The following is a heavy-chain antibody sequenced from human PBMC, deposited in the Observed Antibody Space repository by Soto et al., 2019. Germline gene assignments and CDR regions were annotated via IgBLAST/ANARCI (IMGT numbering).Heavy chain of an antibody. Sequence: SETLSLTCAVYGGSFSGYYWSWIRQPPGKGLEWIGEINHSGGTNYNPSLKSRVTISVDTSKNQFSLELSSVTAADTAVYYCARVGYCTNGVCFAYFDYWGQGTLVTVSS. CDR1: GGSFSGYY. CDR3: ARVGYCTNGVCFAYFDY. D-gene: IGHD2-8*01. CDR2: INHSGGT. V-gene: IGHV4-34*01. J-gene: IGHJ4*02.